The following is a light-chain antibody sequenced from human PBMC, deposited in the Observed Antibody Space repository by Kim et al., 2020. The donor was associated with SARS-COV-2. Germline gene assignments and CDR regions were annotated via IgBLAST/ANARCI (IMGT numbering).Light chain of an antibody. CDR1: QSIDTY. CDR3: QQRNSWPPAVT. CDR2: DAS. V-gene: IGKV3-11*01. Sequence: PGERATLSCRASQSIDTYLAWYQQRPGQAPGLLVYDASNRATCVPDRFSGSRSGTDFTLTISSLEPEDFSTYYCQQRNSWPPAVTFGGGTKVDIK. J-gene: IGKJ4*01.